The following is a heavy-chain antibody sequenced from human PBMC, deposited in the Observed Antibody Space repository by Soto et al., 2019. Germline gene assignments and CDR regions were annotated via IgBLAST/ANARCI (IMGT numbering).Heavy chain of an antibody. V-gene: IGHV4-39*07. D-gene: IGHD3-22*01. CDR3: ARGLISGYYLYDAFDI. J-gene: IGHJ3*02. Sequence: ASETLSVTCTVSGDFISSSTYYWGWIRQPPGKGLEWIGSMFYSGNTYYNPSLKSRVTLSIDTSKNQFSLKLNSVTAADTAVYYCARGLISGYYLYDAFDIWGQGTMVTFSS. CDR2: MFYSGNT. CDR1: GDFISSSTYY.